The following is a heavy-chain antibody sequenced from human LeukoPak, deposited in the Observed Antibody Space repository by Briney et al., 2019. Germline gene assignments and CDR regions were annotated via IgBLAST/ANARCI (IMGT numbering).Heavy chain of an antibody. CDR1: GFTFSSYG. CDR3: AKVLPDILTGYYWFDP. V-gene: IGHV3-23*01. Sequence: GGTLRLSCAASGFTFSSYGMSWVRQAPGKGLEWVSAISGSGGSTYYADFVKGRFTISRDNSKNTLYLQMNSLRAEDTAVYYCAKVLPDILTGYYWFDPWGQGTLVTVSS. J-gene: IGHJ5*02. D-gene: IGHD3-9*01. CDR2: ISGSGGST.